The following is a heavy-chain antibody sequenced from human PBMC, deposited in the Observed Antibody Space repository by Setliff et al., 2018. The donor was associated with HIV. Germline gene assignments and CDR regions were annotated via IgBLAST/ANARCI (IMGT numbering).Heavy chain of an antibody. CDR1: HGSITSTSYY. CDR3: AGEPAPAVRLPNVGGPRPPGYYHYMDV. V-gene: IGHV4-39*07. Sequence: PSETLSLTCIVSHGSITSTSYYWGWDRQSPGRGLEWIGSIYYSGRTYYNPSLKSRLSMSVDTCRNQFSLDLTSVTAADTAVCFGAGEPAPAVRLPNVGGPRPPGYYHYMDVWGKGTTVTVSS. CDR2: IYYSGRT. J-gene: IGHJ6*03. D-gene: IGHD2-8*01.